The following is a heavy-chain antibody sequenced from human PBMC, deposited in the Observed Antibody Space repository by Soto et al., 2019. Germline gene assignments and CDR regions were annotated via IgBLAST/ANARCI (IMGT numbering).Heavy chain of an antibody. V-gene: IGHV1-8*01. D-gene: IGHD3-10*01. CDR1: GYTFTSYD. CDR3: SKLVQNVDF. J-gene: IGHJ4*02. CDR2: MNPNSGNT. Sequence: QVQLVQSGAEVKKPGASVKVSCKASGYTFTSYDINWVRQATGQGLEWMGWMNPNSGNTGYAQKFQGRVTMTRNTSNSTGFMGLKKLKSEGTGVFFWSKLVQNVDFLGQGTLVTVSS.